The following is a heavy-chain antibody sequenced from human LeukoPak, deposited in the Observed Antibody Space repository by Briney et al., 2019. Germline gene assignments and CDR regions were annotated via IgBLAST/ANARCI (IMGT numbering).Heavy chain of an antibody. Sequence: PGGSLRLSCAASGFIFSSYSMNWVRQAPGKGLEWVSAISGSGGSTYYADSVKGRFTISRDNSKNTLYLQMNSLRAEDTAVYYCAKSTEYYYDSSDLDYWGQGTLVTVSS. CDR2: ISGSGGST. J-gene: IGHJ4*02. CDR3: AKSTEYYYDSSDLDY. V-gene: IGHV3-23*01. D-gene: IGHD3-22*01. CDR1: GFIFSSYS.